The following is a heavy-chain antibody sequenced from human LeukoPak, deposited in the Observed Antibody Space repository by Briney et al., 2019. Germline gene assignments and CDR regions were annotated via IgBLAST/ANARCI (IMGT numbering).Heavy chain of an antibody. J-gene: IGHJ4*02. CDR2: IDISGDST. CDR1: GFTFSGHA. Sequence: PGGSLRLSCVVSGFTFSGHAMCWVRQAPGRGLEWVSSIDISGDSTSYADSVKGRFTISRDNAKNTLYLQMNSLRAEDTAVYYCARPDYGDHRFDSWGQGTLVTVSS. CDR3: ARPDYGDHRFDS. V-gene: IGHV3-23*05. D-gene: IGHD4-17*01.